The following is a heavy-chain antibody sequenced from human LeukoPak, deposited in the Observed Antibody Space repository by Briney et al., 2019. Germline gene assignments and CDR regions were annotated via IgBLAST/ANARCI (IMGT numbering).Heavy chain of an antibody. CDR1: GGSISSGGYS. J-gene: IGHJ4*02. V-gene: IGHV4-30-4*07. CDR2: IYYSGST. Sequence: SQTLSLTCAVSGGSISSGGYSWSWIRQPPGKGLEWIGYIYYSGSTNYNSSLRSRVTISVDTSKNQFSLRLRSVTAADTAVYYCARVTGYMIEDYFDYWGQGTLVTVSS. CDR3: ARVTGYMIEDYFDY. D-gene: IGHD3-22*01.